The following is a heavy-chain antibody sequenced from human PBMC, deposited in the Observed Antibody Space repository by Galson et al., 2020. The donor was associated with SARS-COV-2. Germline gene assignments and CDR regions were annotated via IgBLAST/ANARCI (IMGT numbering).Heavy chain of an antibody. CDR2: INPNSGGT. Sequence: GESLKISCKASGYTFTGYYMHWVRQAPGQGLEWMGWINPNSGGTNYAQKFQGRVTMTRDTSISTAYMELSRLRSDDTAVYYCTRDAIAVAGRGFDYWGQGTLVTVSS. V-gene: IGHV1-2*02. CDR3: TRDAIAVAGRGFDY. CDR1: GYTFTGYY. D-gene: IGHD6-19*01. J-gene: IGHJ4*02.